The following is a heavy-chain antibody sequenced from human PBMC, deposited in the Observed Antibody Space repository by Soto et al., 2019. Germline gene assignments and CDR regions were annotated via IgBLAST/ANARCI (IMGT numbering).Heavy chain of an antibody. CDR1: GGSFSGYY. CDR2: INHGGTS. J-gene: IGHJ6*02. V-gene: IGHV4-34*01. CDR3: ASSAVRRSGHLFPGLDV. D-gene: IGHD3-10*01. Sequence: PSETLSLTCAVHGGSFSGYYWDWIRQPPGKGLEWVGEINHGGTSNYNPSLKSRAIISVDTSNKKFSLKLTSVTAEDTALYFCASSAVRRSGHLFPGLDVWGQGTTVTVSS.